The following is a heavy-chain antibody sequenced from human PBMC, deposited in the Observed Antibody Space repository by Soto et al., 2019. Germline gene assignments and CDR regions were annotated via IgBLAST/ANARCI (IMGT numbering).Heavy chain of an antibody. CDR2: IIPIFGTA. CDR1: GGTFSSYA. CDR3: ARTLTVVTSPGGPFDP. V-gene: IGHV1-69*13. Sequence: SVKVSCKASGGTFSSYAISWVRQAPGQGLEWTGGIIPIFGTANYAQKFQGRVAITADESTSTAYMELSSLRSEDTAVYYCARTLTVVTSPGGPFDPWGQGTLVTVSS. D-gene: IGHD2-21*02. J-gene: IGHJ5*02.